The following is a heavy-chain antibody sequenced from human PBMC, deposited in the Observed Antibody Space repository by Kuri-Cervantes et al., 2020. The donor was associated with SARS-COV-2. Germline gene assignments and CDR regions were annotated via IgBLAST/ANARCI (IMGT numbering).Heavy chain of an antibody. CDR3: ARANYYYDSSGWGCYFDY. D-gene: IGHD3-22*01. CDR2: IYYSGST. Sequence: SETLSLTCTVSGGSISSYYWSWIRQPPGKGLEWIGYIYYSGSTNYNPSPKSRVTISVDTSKNQFSLKLSSVTAADTAVYYCARANYYYDSSGWGCYFDYWGQGTLVTVSS. V-gene: IGHV4-59*01. CDR1: GGSISSYY. J-gene: IGHJ4*02.